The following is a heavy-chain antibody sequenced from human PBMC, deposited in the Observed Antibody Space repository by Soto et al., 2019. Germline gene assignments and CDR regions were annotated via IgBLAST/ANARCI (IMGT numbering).Heavy chain of an antibody. CDR1: GYPVTAYY. CDR2: INPATGAA. V-gene: IGHV1-2*02. CDR3: ARGGGVGVAGSAAFDM. J-gene: IGHJ3*02. D-gene: IGHD3-3*01. Sequence: QLHLVQSGAVVKKPGASVTVSCSASGYPVTAYYMHWVRQAPGRGVEWMGGINPATGAAKYTQTFQGKVALPRDTSTSTGLRELSGLPSADTAVFFCARGGGVGVAGSAAFDMWGQGTLVTVSS.